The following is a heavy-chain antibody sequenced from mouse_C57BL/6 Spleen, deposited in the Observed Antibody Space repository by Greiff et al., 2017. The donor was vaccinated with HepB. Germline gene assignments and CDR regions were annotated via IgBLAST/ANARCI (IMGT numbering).Heavy chain of an antibody. Sequence: EVKVIESGGGLVKPGGSLKLSCAASGFTFSDYGMHWVRQAPEKGLEWVAYISSGSSTIYYADTVKGRFTISRDNAKNTLFLQMTSLRSEDTAMYYCARPNYVYAMDYWGQGTSVTVSS. V-gene: IGHV5-17*01. CDR1: GFTFSDYG. CDR3: ARPNYVYAMDY. J-gene: IGHJ4*01. CDR2: ISSGSSTI. D-gene: IGHD2-4*01.